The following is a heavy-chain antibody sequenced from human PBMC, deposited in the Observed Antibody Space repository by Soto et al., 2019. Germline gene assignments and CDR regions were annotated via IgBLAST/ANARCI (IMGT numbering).Heavy chain of an antibody. CDR1: GFSLSSHGVG. J-gene: IGHJ4*02. D-gene: IGHD6-13*01. Sequence: QITLKESGPTLVKPTQTLTLTCTFSGFSLSSHGVGVGWIRQPPGEALEWLAHVYWDGDKRYSPSLRNRLTITKDTSGNQVFLTLTNMDPVDTATYYCVHIPSSDWYENYFAYWGQGTLVTVSS. V-gene: IGHV2-5*02. CDR3: VHIPSSDWYENYFAY. CDR2: VYWDGDK.